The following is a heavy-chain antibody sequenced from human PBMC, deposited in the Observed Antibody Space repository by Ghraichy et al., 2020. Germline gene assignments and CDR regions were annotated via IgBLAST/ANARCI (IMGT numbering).Heavy chain of an antibody. Sequence: SVKVSCKASGGTFSSYAISWVRQAPGQGLEWMGRIIPILGIANYAQKFQGRVTITADKSTSTAYMELSSLRSEDTAVYYCARASSGSGWYEGSQYFQHWGQGTLVTVSS. CDR1: GGTFSSYA. V-gene: IGHV1-69*04. CDR2: IIPILGIA. CDR3: ARASSGSGWYEGSQYFQH. J-gene: IGHJ1*01. D-gene: IGHD6-19*01.